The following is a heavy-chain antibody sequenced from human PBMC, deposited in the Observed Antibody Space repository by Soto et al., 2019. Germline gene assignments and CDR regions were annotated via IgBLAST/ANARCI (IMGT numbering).Heavy chain of an antibody. CDR1: GYTFTSYA. D-gene: IGHD3-10*01. J-gene: IGHJ6*02. V-gene: IGHV1-3*01. CDR2: INAGNGNT. CDR3: AKVLDYYAPHYYGMDV. Sequence: ASVKVSCKASGYTFTSYAMHWVRQAPGQRLECMGWINAGNGNTKYSQKFQGRVTITRDTSASTAYMEMSSLRSEDTAVYYCAKVLDYYAPHYYGMDVWGQGTTVTVSS.